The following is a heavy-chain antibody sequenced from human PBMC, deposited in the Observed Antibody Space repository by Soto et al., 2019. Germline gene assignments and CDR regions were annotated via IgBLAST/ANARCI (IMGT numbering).Heavy chain of an antibody. J-gene: IGHJ4*01. CDR2: INHSGDT. CDR1: GGSFSTYY. D-gene: IGHD6-19*01. CDR3: GKGHPSSSGCTFDY. Sequence: SETLSLTCAVFGGSFSTYYWTWIRQPPGKGLEWIGEINHSGDTDYNPSLKSRVTISVDTSKNQFSLKLNSVTAADTAVYYCGKGHPSSSGCTFDYWGHGTLVTVSS. V-gene: IGHV4-34*01.